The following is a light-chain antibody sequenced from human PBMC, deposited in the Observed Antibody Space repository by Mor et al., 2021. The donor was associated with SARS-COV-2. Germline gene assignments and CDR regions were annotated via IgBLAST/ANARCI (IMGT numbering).Light chain of an antibody. Sequence: IYDVTHRPSGVSNRLSGSKSGNTASLTVSGLQAEDEADYYCCSYTSSSTPHVFGTGTKVTVL. CDR2: DVT. CDR3: CSYTSSSTPHV. V-gene: IGLV2-14*03. J-gene: IGLJ1*01.